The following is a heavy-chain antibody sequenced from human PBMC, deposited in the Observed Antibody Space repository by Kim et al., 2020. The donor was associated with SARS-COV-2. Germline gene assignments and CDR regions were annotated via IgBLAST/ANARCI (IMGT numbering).Heavy chain of an antibody. V-gene: IGHV4-39*07. J-gene: IGHJ4*02. Sequence: YYSGSTYYNPSLKSRVTISVDTSKNQFSLKLSSVTAADTAVYYCARETTAWGQGTLVTVSS. D-gene: IGHD1-1*01. CDR3: ARETTA. CDR2: YYSGST.